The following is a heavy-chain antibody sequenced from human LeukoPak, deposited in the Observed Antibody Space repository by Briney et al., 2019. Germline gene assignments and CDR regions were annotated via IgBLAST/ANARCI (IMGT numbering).Heavy chain of an antibody. V-gene: IGHV4-30-4*01. CDR1: GGSISSGDFY. CDR3: AREPIVVVAATGGY. Sequence: SQTLSLTCTVSGGSISSGDFYWSWIRQPPGKGLEWIGYIYYNGNTYYNPSLKSRVSISVDTSKNQFSLKPSSVTAADTAVYYCAREPIVVVAATGGYWGQGTLVTVSS. J-gene: IGHJ4*02. D-gene: IGHD2-15*01. CDR2: IYYNGNT.